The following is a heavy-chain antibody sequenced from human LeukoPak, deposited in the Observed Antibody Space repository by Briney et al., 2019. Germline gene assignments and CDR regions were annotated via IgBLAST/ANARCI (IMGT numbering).Heavy chain of an antibody. CDR3: ARERGRIQLWLQYY. Sequence: ASVKVSCKASGYTFTVYYMHWVRQAPGQGLEWMGWINPNSGGTNYAQKFQGRVTMTRDTSISTAYMELSRLRSDDTAVYYCARERGRIQLWLQYYWGQGTLVTVSS. CDR2: INPNSGGT. J-gene: IGHJ4*02. V-gene: IGHV1-2*02. D-gene: IGHD5-18*01. CDR1: GYTFTVYY.